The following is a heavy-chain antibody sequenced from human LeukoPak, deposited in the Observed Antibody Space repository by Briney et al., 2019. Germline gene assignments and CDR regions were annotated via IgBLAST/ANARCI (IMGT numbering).Heavy chain of an antibody. V-gene: IGHV1-18*01. CDR1: GYTFTSYG. J-gene: IGHJ4*02. CDR3: PSFTVTKGGFDY. Sequence: ASLKVSCKASGYTFTSYGISRVRQAPGQGLEWMGWISAYNGNTNYAQKLQGRVTMTTDTSTSTANMELRSLGSDDPPVYQLPSFTVTKGGFDYWGQGTLVTVSS. D-gene: IGHD4-17*01. CDR2: ISAYNGNT.